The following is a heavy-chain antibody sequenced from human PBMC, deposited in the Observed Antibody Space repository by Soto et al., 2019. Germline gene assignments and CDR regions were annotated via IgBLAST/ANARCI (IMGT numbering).Heavy chain of an antibody. V-gene: IGHV1-2*02. Sequence: ASLKVSCKASGYTFSDYYIHWVRQAPGQGLEWMRWTNPNSGGTKYAPKFQGGVTMTRDTSITTAYMELSRLRSGDTAVYYCAREPATAKPEGVDFWGQGTLVTVSS. D-gene: IGHD1-1*01. CDR1: GYTFSDYY. J-gene: IGHJ4*02. CDR2: TNPNSGGT. CDR3: AREPATAKPEGVDF.